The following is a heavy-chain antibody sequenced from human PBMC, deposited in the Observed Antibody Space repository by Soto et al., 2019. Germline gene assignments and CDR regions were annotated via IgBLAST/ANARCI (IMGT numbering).Heavy chain of an antibody. Sequence: SVKVSCKASGGTFSSYAISWVRQAPGQGLEWMGGIIPIFGTANYAQKFQGRVTITADKSTSTAYMELSSLRSEDTAVYYCGFGESFGDVDYWGQGTLVTVS. CDR1: GGTFSSYA. D-gene: IGHD3-10*01. J-gene: IGHJ4*02. CDR3: GFGESFGDVDY. V-gene: IGHV1-69*06. CDR2: IIPIFGTA.